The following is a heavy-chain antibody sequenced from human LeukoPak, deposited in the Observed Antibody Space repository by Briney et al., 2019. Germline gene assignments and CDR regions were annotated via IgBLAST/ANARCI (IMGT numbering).Heavy chain of an antibody. CDR2: INHSGSI. J-gene: IGHJ4*02. D-gene: IGHD2-21*02. CDR3: TRGKPETVFDS. CDR1: GGSFSDYC. V-gene: IGHV4-34*01. Sequence: SETLSLTCTVYGGSFSDYCWSWLRQSPGKGLEWIGEINHSGSINYNTSLKSGVTISEETSKKQFSLKLTSVTAADTAVYFCTRGKPETVFDSWGQGTLVTVSS.